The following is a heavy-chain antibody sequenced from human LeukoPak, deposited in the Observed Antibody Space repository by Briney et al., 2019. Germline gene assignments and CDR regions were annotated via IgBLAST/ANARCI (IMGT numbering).Heavy chain of an antibody. D-gene: IGHD3-22*01. Sequence: PSETLSLTCGVSGYSISRGYYWAWIRQPPGKGLEWIGEINHSGSTNYNPSLKSRVTISVDTSKNQFSLKLSSVTAADTAVYYCARGRLPYYYDSSGYYSPFDYWGQGTLVTVSS. J-gene: IGHJ4*02. V-gene: IGHV4-38-2*01. CDR1: GYSISRGYY. CDR3: ARGRLPYYYDSSGYYSPFDY. CDR2: INHSGST.